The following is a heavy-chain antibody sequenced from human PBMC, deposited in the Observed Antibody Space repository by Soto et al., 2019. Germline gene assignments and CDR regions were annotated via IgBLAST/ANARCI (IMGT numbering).Heavy chain of an antibody. D-gene: IGHD6-13*01. CDR2: IIPIFGTA. Sequence: QVQLVQSGAEVQKPGSSVKVSCKASGGTFSSYAISWVRQAPGQGLEWMGVIIPIFGTANYAQKFQGRVTITADESTSTAYMELSSLRSEDTAVYYCATERVAAAVRLTYWYFDLWGRGTLVTVSS. CDR1: GGTFSSYA. J-gene: IGHJ2*01. V-gene: IGHV1-69*01. CDR3: ATERVAAAVRLTYWYFDL.